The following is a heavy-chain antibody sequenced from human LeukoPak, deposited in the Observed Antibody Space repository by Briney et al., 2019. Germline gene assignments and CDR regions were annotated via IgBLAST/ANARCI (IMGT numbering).Heavy chain of an antibody. D-gene: IGHD3/OR15-3a*01. CDR2: ISWNSGSI. V-gene: IGHV3-9*01. Sequence: QAGGSLRLSCAASGFTFDDYAMHWVRQAPGKGLEWVSGISWNSGSIGYADSVKGRFTISRDNAKNSLYLQMNSLRAEDTAVYYCARVFSMLDVDYWGQGTLVTVSS. CDR3: ARVFSMLDVDY. CDR1: GFTFDDYA. J-gene: IGHJ4*02.